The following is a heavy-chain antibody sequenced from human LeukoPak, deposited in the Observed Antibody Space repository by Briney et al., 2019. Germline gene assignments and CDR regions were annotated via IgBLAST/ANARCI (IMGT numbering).Heavy chain of an antibody. CDR1: GFTFSSYG. Sequence: PGGSLRLSCAASGFTFSSYGMHWVRQAPGKGLEWVAFIRYDGSNKYYADSVKGRFTISRDNSKNTLYLHVNSLRPEDTAVYYCAKGRYFDPTDAFDIWGQGTMVTVSS. CDR2: IRYDGSNK. D-gene: IGHD3-9*01. V-gene: IGHV3-30*02. CDR3: AKGRYFDPTDAFDI. J-gene: IGHJ3*02.